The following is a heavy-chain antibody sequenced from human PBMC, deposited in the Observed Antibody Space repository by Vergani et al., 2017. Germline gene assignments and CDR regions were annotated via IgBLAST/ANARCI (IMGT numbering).Heavy chain of an antibody. J-gene: IGHJ4*02. CDR1: GFSVSNSG. D-gene: IGHD5/OR15-5a*01. V-gene: IGHV3-30*02. Sequence: VQLLESGGDLVQPGGSLRLSCVASGFSVSNSGMHWVRQTPGKGLEWVAFIQYDGSDIFYADFVEGRFTISRDNSKNSLYLQMRSLRFDDTAVYYCATEDPXSATVASTIPLGHWGQGTLVTVSS. CDR2: IQYDGSDI. CDR3: ATEDPXSATVASTIPLGH.